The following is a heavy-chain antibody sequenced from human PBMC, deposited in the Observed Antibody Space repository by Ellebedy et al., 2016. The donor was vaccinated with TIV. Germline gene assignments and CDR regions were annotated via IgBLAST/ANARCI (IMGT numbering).Heavy chain of an antibody. D-gene: IGHD2-21*02. Sequence: SETLSLTXAVSGGSISSSNWWSWVRQPPGKGLEWIGEIYHSGSTNYNPSLKSRVTISVDKSKNQFSLKLSSVTAADTAVYYCARRPLRVTSPVTFDYWGQGTLVTVSS. V-gene: IGHV4-4*02. CDR1: GGSISSSNW. CDR3: ARRPLRVTSPVTFDY. J-gene: IGHJ4*02. CDR2: IYHSGST.